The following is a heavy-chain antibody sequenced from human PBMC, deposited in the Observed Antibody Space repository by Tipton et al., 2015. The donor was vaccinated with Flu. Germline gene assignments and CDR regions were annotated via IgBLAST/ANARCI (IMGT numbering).Heavy chain of an antibody. V-gene: IGHV3-9*03. D-gene: IGHD3-10*01. J-gene: IGHJ4*02. CDR1: GFTFDDYA. Sequence: LSLTCAVSGFTFDDYAMHWVRQAPGKGLEWVSGISWNSGSIGYADSVKGRFTISRDNAKNSLYLQMNSLRAEDMALYYCAKGMGWFGELLYFDYWGQGTLVTVSS. CDR3: AKGMGWFGELLYFDY. CDR2: ISWNSGSI.